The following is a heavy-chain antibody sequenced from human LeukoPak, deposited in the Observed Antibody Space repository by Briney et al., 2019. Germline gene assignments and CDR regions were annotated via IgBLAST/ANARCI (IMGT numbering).Heavy chain of an antibody. V-gene: IGHV4-59*04. CDR2: IYHSGST. CDR1: GGSISSYY. Sequence: SETLSLTCTVSGGSISSYYWSWIRQPPGKGLEWIGYIYHSGSTYYNPSLKSRVTISVDRSKNQFSLKLTSVTAADTAVYYCARYSSTWPYWYFDLWGRGTLVTVSS. J-gene: IGHJ2*01. D-gene: IGHD6-13*01. CDR3: ARYSSTWPYWYFDL.